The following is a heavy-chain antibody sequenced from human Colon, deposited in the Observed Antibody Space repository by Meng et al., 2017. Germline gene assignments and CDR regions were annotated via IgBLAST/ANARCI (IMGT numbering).Heavy chain of an antibody. D-gene: IGHD4-17*01. V-gene: IGHV4-30-4*01. CDR2: IYYSGST. CDR3: ARDRKHYGERGWFDP. J-gene: IGHJ5*02. CDR1: GGSISSGDYY. Sequence: VQLQESGPVLVKPSGTLSLTCAVSGGSISSGDYYWSWIRQPPGKGLEWIGYIYYSGSTYSNASLKSRVTISIDRSKNQFSLKLSSVTAADTAVYYCARDRKHYGERGWFDPWGQGTLVTVSS.